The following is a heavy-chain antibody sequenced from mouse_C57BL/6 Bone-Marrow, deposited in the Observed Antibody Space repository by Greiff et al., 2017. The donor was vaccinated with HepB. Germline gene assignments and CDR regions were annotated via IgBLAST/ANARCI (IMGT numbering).Heavy chain of an antibody. Sequence: VKLVESGADLAKPGASVKLSCTASGYTFTSYWMHWVNQGPGQGLEWVGYINTSSGYIKYNQTVKDKATLTADKSSSTAYMQMSSLRYEDSAVYYCARGDDYAMDYWGQGTAVTVSS. D-gene: IGHD3-3*01. CDR2: INTSSGYI. CDR3: ARGDDYAMDY. V-gene: IGHV1-7*01. CDR1: GYTFTSYW. J-gene: IGHJ4*01.